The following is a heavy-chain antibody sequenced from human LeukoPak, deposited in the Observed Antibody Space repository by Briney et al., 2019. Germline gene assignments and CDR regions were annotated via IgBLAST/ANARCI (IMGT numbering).Heavy chain of an antibody. D-gene: IGHD3-10*01. CDR1: GFTVSSNY. Sequence: GGSLRLSCAASGFTVSSNYMSWVRQAPGKGLEWVSVIYSGGSTYYADSVKGRFTISRDNAKNSLYLQMNSLKTEDTAVYYCTTVMGWFGAYYFDYWGQGTLVTVSS. V-gene: IGHV3-53*01. CDR3: TTVMGWFGAYYFDY. CDR2: IYSGGST. J-gene: IGHJ4*02.